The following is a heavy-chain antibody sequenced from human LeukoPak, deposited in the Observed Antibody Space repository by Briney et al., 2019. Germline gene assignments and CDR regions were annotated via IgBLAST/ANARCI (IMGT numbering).Heavy chain of an antibody. CDR3: ATDSGDQYYFDY. J-gene: IGHJ4*02. CDR1: GFIFSNYV. Sequence: GGSLRLSCAASGFIFSNYVMHWVRQAPGKGLEWLAVIWSDGSGKYYADSVKGRFTISRDNSKNTLYLQMNSLRAEDTAVYYCATDSGDQYYFDYWGQGTPVTVSS. V-gene: IGHV3-33*01. D-gene: IGHD1-26*01. CDR2: IWSDGSGK.